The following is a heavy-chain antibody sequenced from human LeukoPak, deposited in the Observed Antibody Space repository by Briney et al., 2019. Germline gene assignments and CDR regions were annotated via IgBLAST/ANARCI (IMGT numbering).Heavy chain of an antibody. CDR3: ARPVGCKDAFDI. Sequence: SVKVSCKASGGTFSSYAISWVRQAPGQGLEWIGGIIPIFGTANYAQKFQGRVTITADESTSTAYMELSSLRSEDTAVYYCARPVGCKDAFDIWGQGTMVTVSS. D-gene: IGHD2-8*01. CDR1: GGTFSSYA. CDR2: IIPIFGTA. J-gene: IGHJ3*02. V-gene: IGHV1-69*01.